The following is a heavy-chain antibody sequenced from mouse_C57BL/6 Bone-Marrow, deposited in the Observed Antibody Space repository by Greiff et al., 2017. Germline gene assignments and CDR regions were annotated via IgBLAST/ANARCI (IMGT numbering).Heavy chain of an antibody. CDR2: IDPSDSYT. CDR1: GYTFTSYW. CDR3: ARFPYSNYGRWFAY. V-gene: IGHV1-69*01. Sequence: QVQLQQPGAELVMPGASVKLSCKASGYTFTSYWMHWVKQRPGQGLEWIGEIDPSDSYTNYNQKFKGKSTLSVDDSSSTAYMQLSSLTSEDSAVYYCARFPYSNYGRWFAYWGQGTLVTVSA. J-gene: IGHJ3*01. D-gene: IGHD2-5*01.